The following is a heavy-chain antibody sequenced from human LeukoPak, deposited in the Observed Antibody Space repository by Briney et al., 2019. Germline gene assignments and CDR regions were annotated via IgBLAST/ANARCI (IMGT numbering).Heavy chain of an antibody. CDR3: ARVVGATPYYFDY. D-gene: IGHD1-26*01. CDR2: IYHSGST. Sequence: PSETLSLTCTVSGGSISSSSYYWGWIRQPPGKGLEWIGSIYHSGSTYYNPSLKSRVTISVDTSKNQFSLKLSSVTAADTAVYYCARVVGATPYYFDYWGQGTLVTVSS. V-gene: IGHV4-39*07. CDR1: GGSISSSSYY. J-gene: IGHJ4*02.